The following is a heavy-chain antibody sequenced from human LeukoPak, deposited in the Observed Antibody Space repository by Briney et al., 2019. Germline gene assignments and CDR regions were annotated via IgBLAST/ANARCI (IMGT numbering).Heavy chain of an antibody. CDR1: GGTFNNYG. CDR3: ARAFEYSSSSSFWPAGY. Sequence: EASVKVSCKASGGTFNNYGITWVRQAPGQGLKWMGKINPIFDIPNYIQNFQDRVTITAAESTSIVYMESSLRSEDTAVYYCARAFEYSSSSSFWPAGYWGQGTLVTVSS. CDR2: INPIFDIP. D-gene: IGHD6-6*01. V-gene: IGHV1-69*13. J-gene: IGHJ4*02.